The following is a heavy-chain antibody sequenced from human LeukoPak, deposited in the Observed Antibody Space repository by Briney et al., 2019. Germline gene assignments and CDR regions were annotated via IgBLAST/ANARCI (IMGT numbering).Heavy chain of an antibody. V-gene: IGHV4-31*03. Sequence: TSETLSLTCTVSGGSISSGGYYWSWIRQHPGKGLEWIGYIYYSGSTYYNPSLKSRVTISVDTSKNQFSLKLSSVTAADTAVYYCARMGSSVTRFAFDIWGQGTMVTVSS. D-gene: IGHD6-13*01. CDR2: IYYSGST. CDR3: ARMGSSVTRFAFDI. J-gene: IGHJ3*02. CDR1: GGSISSGGYY.